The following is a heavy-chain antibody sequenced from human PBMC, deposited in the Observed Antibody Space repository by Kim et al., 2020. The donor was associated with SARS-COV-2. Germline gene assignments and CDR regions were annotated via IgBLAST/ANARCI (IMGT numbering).Heavy chain of an antibody. V-gene: IGHV3-30*01. CDR3: ARDPGSSWFDY. D-gene: IGHD6-6*01. CDR2: NK. J-gene: IGHJ4*02. Sequence: NKYYADSVKGRFTISRDNSKNTLYLQMNSLRAEDTAVYYCARDPGSSWFDYWGQGTLVTVSS.